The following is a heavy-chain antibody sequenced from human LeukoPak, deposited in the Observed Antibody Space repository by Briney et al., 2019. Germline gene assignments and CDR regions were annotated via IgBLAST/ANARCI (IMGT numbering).Heavy chain of an antibody. J-gene: IGHJ5*02. CDR1: GFTFSSYG. Sequence: PGGSLRLSCAASGFTFSSYGMSWVRQAPEKGLEWVSAISGTGASTFYADSVKGRFTISRDNSKNILYLQIKSLRVEDTAVYYCAKDGLHLGGMRYFDGKPFDPWGQGTLVTVSS. D-gene: IGHD3-9*01. CDR3: AKDGLHLGGMRYFDGKPFDP. V-gene: IGHV3-23*01. CDR2: ISGTGAST.